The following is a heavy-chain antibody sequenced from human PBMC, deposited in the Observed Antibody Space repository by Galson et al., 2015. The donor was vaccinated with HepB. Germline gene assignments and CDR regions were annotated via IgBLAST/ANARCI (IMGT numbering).Heavy chain of an antibody. CDR2: IYWNDDK. CDR3: AHSHFMEWFQGDKKDWFDP. D-gene: IGHD3-3*01. CDR1: GFSLNNRGVG. J-gene: IGHJ5*02. Sequence: PALVKPTQTLTLTCSFSGFSLNNRGVGVGWIRQPPGKALEWLALIYWNDDKRYSPSLKGRLTITRDTSKNLVVLTLTNVDPVDSGTYYCAHSHFMEWFQGDKKDWFDPWGQGILVTVSS. V-gene: IGHV2-5*01.